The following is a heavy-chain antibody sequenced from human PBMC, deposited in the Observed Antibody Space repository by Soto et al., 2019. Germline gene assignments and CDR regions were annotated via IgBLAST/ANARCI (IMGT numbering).Heavy chain of an antibody. V-gene: IGHV1-8*01. CDR3: ARGGVGATYFDH. Sequence: QVQLVQSGAEVKKPGASVKVSCKASGYTFSNYDINWVRQGTGQGLEWMGWINPNSGNTGYAQKFQGRVTMTRNTSISTAYMELNRLRSEDTAVFYCARGGVGATYFDHWGQGSLVTVSS. CDR2: INPNSGNT. J-gene: IGHJ4*02. D-gene: IGHD1-26*01. CDR1: GYTFSNYD.